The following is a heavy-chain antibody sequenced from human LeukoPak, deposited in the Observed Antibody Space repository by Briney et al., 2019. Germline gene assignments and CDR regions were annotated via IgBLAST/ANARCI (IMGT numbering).Heavy chain of an antibody. CDR2: ISMNVQTT. V-gene: IGHV3-64D*06. D-gene: IGHD1-1*01. Sequence: GGSLRLSCSASGFTSTSHVMHWVRKPPGKGLQYVSGISMNVQTTYYAGSVKGRFTISRDSSKNTVYLQMNSLTAEDTAVYYCVREGLERRTNFDYWGQGTLVSVSS. CDR3: VREGLERRTNFDY. CDR1: GFTSTSHV. J-gene: IGHJ4*02.